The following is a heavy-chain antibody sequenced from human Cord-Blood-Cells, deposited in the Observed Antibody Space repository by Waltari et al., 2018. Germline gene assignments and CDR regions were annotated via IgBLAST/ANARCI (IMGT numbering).Heavy chain of an antibody. Sequence: EVQLVESGGGLVQPGGSLRLSCAASGFTFSSYEMHWVRQAPGKGLEWVSYISSSGCTIYYAYSVKGRSTISRDNAKNSLYLQMNSLRAEDTAVYYCARDCGSLEGNDAFDIWGQGTMVTVSS. J-gene: IGHJ3*02. V-gene: IGHV3-48*03. CDR3: ARDCGSLEGNDAFDI. CDR1: GFTFSSYE. CDR2: ISSSGCTI. D-gene: IGHD3-16*01.